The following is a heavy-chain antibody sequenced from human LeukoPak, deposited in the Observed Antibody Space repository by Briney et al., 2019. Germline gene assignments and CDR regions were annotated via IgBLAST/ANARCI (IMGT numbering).Heavy chain of an antibody. CDR2: MHPNSGDT. Sequence: GASVKVSCKASGYTFTIYYMHWVRQAPGQGLEWMGWMHPNSGDTHYAQTFQGRVTLTRDTSISTAYMELSRLRSDDTAVYYCAREGDFWNWGQGTLVTVSS. CDR3: AREGDFWN. CDR1: GYTFTIYY. D-gene: IGHD3-3*01. J-gene: IGHJ4*02. V-gene: IGHV1-2*02.